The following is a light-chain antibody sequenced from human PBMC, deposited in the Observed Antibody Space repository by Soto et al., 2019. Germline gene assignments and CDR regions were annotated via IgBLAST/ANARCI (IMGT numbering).Light chain of an antibody. Sequence: EIVMTQSPATLSVSPGERATLSCRASQSVSSNLAWYQQKPGHAPRLLIYGASTRATGIPARFSGSRSGTEFTLTISSLQSEDFEVYYCQQYNNWPRTFGQGTKVEIK. CDR2: GAS. J-gene: IGKJ1*01. V-gene: IGKV3-15*01. CDR1: QSVSSN. CDR3: QQYNNWPRT.